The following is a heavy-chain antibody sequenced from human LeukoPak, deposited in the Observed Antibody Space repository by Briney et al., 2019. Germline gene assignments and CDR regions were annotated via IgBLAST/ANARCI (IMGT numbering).Heavy chain of an antibody. CDR2: IKPDGSAE. Sequence: GGSLRLSCATSGFTFSNWMSWARHVPGRGLDWVANIKPDGSAEYYAASVKGRFTVSRDIAKNSLYLQMNSLRVEDTAVYYCARANNSSWHNWGQGTLVTVSS. CDR3: ARANNSSWHN. CDR1: GFTFSNW. D-gene: IGHD6-13*01. V-gene: IGHV3-7*01. J-gene: IGHJ4*02.